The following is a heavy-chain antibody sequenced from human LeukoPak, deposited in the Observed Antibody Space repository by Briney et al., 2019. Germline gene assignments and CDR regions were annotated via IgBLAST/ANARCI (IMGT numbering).Heavy chain of an antibody. CDR1: GGSISSSNW. V-gene: IGHV4-4*02. CDR2: IYHSETT. J-gene: IGHJ4*02. CDR3: ARKGYHPPPYFDN. D-gene: IGHD2-15*01. Sequence: SETLSLTCAVSGGSISSSNWWSWVRQPPGEGLEWIGEIYHSETTNYNPSLKSRVTMSVDKSKNQFSLKLNSVTAADTAVYYCARKGYHPPPYFDNWAREPWSPSPQ.